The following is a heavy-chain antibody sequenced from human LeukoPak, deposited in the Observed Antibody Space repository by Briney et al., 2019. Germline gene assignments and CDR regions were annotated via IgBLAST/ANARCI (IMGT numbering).Heavy chain of an antibody. D-gene: IGHD3-22*01. CDR3: ARPGRRYYDDAFDI. CDR2: IYYSGST. V-gene: IGHV4-61*05. Sequence: SETLSLTCTVSGGSISSSSYSWGWIRQPPGKGLEWIGYIYYSGSTNYNPSLKSRVTISVDTSKNQFSLKLSSVTAADTAVYYCARPGRRYYDDAFDIWGQGTMVTVSS. J-gene: IGHJ3*02. CDR1: GGSISSSSYS.